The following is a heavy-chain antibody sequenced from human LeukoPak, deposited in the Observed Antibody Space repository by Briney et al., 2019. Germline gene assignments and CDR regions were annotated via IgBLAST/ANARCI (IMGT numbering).Heavy chain of an antibody. CDR2: IYYSGST. V-gene: IGHV4-61*05. CDR3: ARTLLSSGGYFDY. CDR1: GGSISTSNYY. Sequence: SETLSLTCTVSGGSISTSNYYWGWIRQPPGKGLEWIGYIYYSGSTNYNPSLKSRVTISVDTSKNQFSLKLSSVTAADTAVYYCARTLLSSGGYFDYWGQGTLVTVSS. D-gene: IGHD3-22*01. J-gene: IGHJ4*02.